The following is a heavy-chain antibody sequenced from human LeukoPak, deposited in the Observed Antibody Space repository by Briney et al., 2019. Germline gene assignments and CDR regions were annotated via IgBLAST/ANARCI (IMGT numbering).Heavy chain of an antibody. CDR2: IKQDGSEK. CDR3: AREGYYDSFDY. Sequence: PGGSLRLSCAASGFTFSSYWMSWVRQAPGKELEWVANIKQDGSEKYYVDSVKGRFTISRDNSKNTLCLQMNSLRAEDTAVYYCAREGYYDSFDYWGQGTLVTVSS. V-gene: IGHV3-7*01. D-gene: IGHD3-22*01. CDR1: GFTFSSYW. J-gene: IGHJ4*02.